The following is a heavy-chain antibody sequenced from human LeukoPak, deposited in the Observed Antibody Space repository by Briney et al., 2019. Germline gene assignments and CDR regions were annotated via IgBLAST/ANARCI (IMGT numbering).Heavy chain of an antibody. D-gene: IGHD1-26*01. Sequence: GEFLKISCATSGYRFTNYWIGWVRQMPGKGLEFMGIINPGDSDTRYSPSFQGQVTISADKSFSTAYLQLNSLKASDTAMYYCARHATTGFIVNRFDPWGQGTLVTVFS. CDR1: GYRFTNYW. J-gene: IGHJ5*02. CDR2: INPGDSDT. V-gene: IGHV5-51*01. CDR3: ARHATTGFIVNRFDP.